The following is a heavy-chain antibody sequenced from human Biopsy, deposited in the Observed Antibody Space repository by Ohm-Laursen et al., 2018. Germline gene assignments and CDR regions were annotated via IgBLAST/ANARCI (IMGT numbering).Heavy chain of an antibody. D-gene: IGHD3-22*01. Sequence: TLSLTCAVYVGSFSGYYWSWIRQRPGKGLEWIGYIFNSANTYYNPSLKNLITISGDTSKNQFSLKLNSVTAADTAVYYCARGDYFDSNGYFWFDPWGQGTLVTVSS. CDR1: VGSFSGYY. CDR2: IFNSANT. CDR3: ARGDYFDSNGYFWFDP. V-gene: IGHV4-34*09. J-gene: IGHJ5*02.